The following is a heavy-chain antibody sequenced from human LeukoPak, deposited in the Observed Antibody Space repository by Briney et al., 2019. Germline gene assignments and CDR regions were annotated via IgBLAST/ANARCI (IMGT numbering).Heavy chain of an antibody. D-gene: IGHD5-12*01. CDR3: AGWLRIDY. Sequence: PGGSLRLSCAASGFTFSSYAMHWVRQAPGKGLEYVSAISSNGGSTYYANSVKGRFTISRDNSKNTLYLQMGSLRAEDMAVYYCAGWLRIDYWGQGTLVTVSS. CDR2: ISSNGGST. CDR1: GFTFSSYA. V-gene: IGHV3-64*01. J-gene: IGHJ4*02.